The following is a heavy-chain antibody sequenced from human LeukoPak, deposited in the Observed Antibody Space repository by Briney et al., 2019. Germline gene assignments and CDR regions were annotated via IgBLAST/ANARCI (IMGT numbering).Heavy chain of an antibody. CDR2: MNPNSGGT. Sequence: GASVKVSCKASGYTFTSYDINWVRQATGQGLEWMGWMNPNSGGTNYAQKFQGRVTMTRDTSISTAHMELSRLRSDDTAVYYCARGSGSYYYYMDVWGKGTTVTVSS. V-gene: IGHV1-2*02. CDR1: GYTFTSYD. J-gene: IGHJ6*03. D-gene: IGHD1-26*01. CDR3: ARGSGSYYYYMDV.